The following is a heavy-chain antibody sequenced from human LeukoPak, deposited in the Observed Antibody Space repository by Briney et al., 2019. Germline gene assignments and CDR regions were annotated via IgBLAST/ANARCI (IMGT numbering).Heavy chain of an antibody. Sequence: PGGALRVSCAASGFTFRTYWMSWVRQAPGERLEWVANIKQDGIEKYFVHSVKGRFTISRDKAKNSLYLQMNSLRAEDTAVYYWARDLSMATVTTELGMYYWGQGTLVTVSS. CDR3: ARDLSMATVTTELGMYY. D-gene: IGHD4-17*01. V-gene: IGHV3-7*05. J-gene: IGHJ4*02. CDR2: IKQDGIEK. CDR1: GFTFRTYW.